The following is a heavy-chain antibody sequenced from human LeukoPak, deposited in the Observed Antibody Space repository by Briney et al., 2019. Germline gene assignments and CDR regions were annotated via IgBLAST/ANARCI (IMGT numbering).Heavy chain of an antibody. CDR2: INPSGGST. CDR1: GYTFTSSY. J-gene: IGHJ4*02. V-gene: IGHV1-46*01. CDR3: ARAPTYYYDTWSLYYFDY. Sequence: VASVKVSCKASGYTFTSSYMHWVRQAPGQGLEWMGIINPSGGSTSYAQKFQGRVTMTRDTSTSTVYMELSSLRSEDTAVYYCARAPTYYYDTWSLYYFDYWGQGTLVTVSS. D-gene: IGHD3-22*01.